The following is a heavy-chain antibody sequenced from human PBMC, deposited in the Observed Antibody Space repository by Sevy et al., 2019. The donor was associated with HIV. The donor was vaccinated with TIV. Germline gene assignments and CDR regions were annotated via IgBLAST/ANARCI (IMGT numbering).Heavy chain of an antibody. CDR1: GFMFNSYN. V-gene: IGHV3-48*01. CDR3: VRTVSGTFRYDDY. J-gene: IGHJ4*02. CDR2: INSGSGAI. D-gene: IGHD3-16*02. Sequence: GGSLRLSCAASGFMFNSYNMNWVRQAPGTGLEWLSYINSGSGAISYADSVKGRFTISRDNAKNSLYLQMTSLRAEDTAVYYCVRTVSGTFRYDDYWGQGTLVTVSS.